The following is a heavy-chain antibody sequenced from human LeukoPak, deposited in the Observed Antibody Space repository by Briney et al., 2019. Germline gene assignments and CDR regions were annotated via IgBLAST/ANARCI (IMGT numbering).Heavy chain of an antibody. CDR1: GFTFTSSA. J-gene: IGHJ4*02. V-gene: IGHV1-58*02. D-gene: IGHD2-15*01. Sequence: SVKVSCKASGFTFTSSATQWVRQARGQRLEWIGWIVVGSGNTNYAQKFQERVTITRDMSTSTAYMELSSLRSEDTAVYYCAAVGGYSGVDYWGQGTLVTVSS. CDR2: IVVGSGNT. CDR3: AAVGGYSGVDY.